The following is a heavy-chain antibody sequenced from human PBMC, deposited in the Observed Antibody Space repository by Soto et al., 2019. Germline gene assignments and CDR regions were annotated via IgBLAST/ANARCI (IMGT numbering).Heavy chain of an antibody. Sequence: SETLSLTCTVSGGSISSSSYYWGWIRQPPGKGLEWIGSIYYSASTYYNPSLKSRVTISVDTSKNQFSLKLSSVTAADTAVYYCARPSGSYLYYFDYWGQGTLVTVS. CDR2: IYYSAST. D-gene: IGHD1-26*01. CDR1: GGSISSSSYY. CDR3: ARPSGSYLYYFDY. V-gene: IGHV4-39*01. J-gene: IGHJ4*02.